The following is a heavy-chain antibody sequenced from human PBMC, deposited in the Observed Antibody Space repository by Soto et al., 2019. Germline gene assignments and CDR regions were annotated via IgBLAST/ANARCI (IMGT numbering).Heavy chain of an antibody. CDR3: AKTYTSSWYNWYFDL. CDR2: IFIGGTT. V-gene: IGHV3-53*01. CDR1: GFTVSSSQ. J-gene: IGHJ2*01. Sequence: PGGSLRLSCAASGFTVSSSQMTWVRQAPGKALEWVSVIFIGGTTQYAVSVKGRFTISRDYSKNTVYLEMNSLRAEDTAVYYCAKTYTSSWYNWYFDLWGRGTLVTVSS. D-gene: IGHD6-13*01.